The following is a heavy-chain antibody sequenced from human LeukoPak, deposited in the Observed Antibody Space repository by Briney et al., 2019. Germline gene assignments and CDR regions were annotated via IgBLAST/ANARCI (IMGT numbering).Heavy chain of an antibody. Sequence: GGSLRLSCAASGFTFSSYEMNWVRQPPGKGLEWVSYISSSGNTIYYADSVKGRFTISRDNAKNSLYLQMNSLRAEDTAVYYCARDGGYDFWSGYNPRGYFDYWGQGTLVTVSS. CDR3: ARDGGYDFWSGYNPRGYFDY. CDR1: GFTFSSYE. CDR2: ISSSGNTI. V-gene: IGHV3-48*03. D-gene: IGHD3-3*01. J-gene: IGHJ4*02.